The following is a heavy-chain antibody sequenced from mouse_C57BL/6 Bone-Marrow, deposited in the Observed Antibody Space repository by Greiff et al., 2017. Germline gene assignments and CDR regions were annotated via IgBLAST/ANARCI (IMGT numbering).Heavy chain of an antibody. CDR3: ARHGDYYGSSYWYFDV. Sequence: EVKLMESGGDLVKPGGSLKLSCAASGFTFSSYGMSWVRQTPDKRLEWVATISSGGSYTYYPASVKGRFTISRDNAKNTLYLQMSSLKTEDTAMYYCARHGDYYGSSYWYFDVWGTGTTVTVSS. D-gene: IGHD1-1*01. V-gene: IGHV5-6*01. CDR2: ISSGGSYT. J-gene: IGHJ1*03. CDR1: GFTFSSYG.